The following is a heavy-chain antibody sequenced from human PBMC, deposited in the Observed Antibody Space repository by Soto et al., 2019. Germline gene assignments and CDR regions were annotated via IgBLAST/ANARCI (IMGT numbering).Heavy chain of an antibody. D-gene: IGHD6-6*01. V-gene: IGHV3-23*01. CDR2: VTGSGDST. CDR1: GFTFSSYA. CDR3: ARVGIVGSSLVYYYGMDV. Sequence: GGSLRLSCAASGFTFSSYAMSWVRQVPGKGLEWVSAVTGSGDSTYYADSVKGRFTISRDNSKNTLYLQMNSLRSDDTAVYYCARVGIVGSSLVYYYGMDVWGQGTTVTVSS. J-gene: IGHJ6*02.